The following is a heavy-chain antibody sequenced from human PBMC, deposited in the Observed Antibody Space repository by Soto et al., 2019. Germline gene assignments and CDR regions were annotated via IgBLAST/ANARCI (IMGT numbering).Heavy chain of an antibody. D-gene: IGHD1-26*01. CDR1: GFTFSSYA. Sequence: EVQLLESGGGLVQPGGSLRLSCAASGFTFSSYAMSWVRQAPGKGLEWVSAISGSGGSTYYADSVKGRFTISRDNSKNTLYLQMNSLRAEDTAVYYCAKDMHTRSGSYSDFDYWGQGTLVTVSS. CDR3: AKDMHTRSGSYSDFDY. V-gene: IGHV3-23*01. CDR2: ISGSGGST. J-gene: IGHJ4*02.